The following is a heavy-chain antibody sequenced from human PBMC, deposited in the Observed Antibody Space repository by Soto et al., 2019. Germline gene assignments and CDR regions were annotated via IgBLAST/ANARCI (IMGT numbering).Heavy chain of an antibody. CDR1: GFTFRSYA. V-gene: IGHV3-23*01. Sequence: GGSLRLSCAASGFTFRSYALSWVRQAPGKGLEWVSAISGSGGSTYYADSVKGRFTISRDNSKNTLYLQMNSLRAEDTAVYYCAKDEVIGGYYYYYMDVWGKGTTVTVSS. D-gene: IGHD3-16*01. CDR3: AKDEVIGGYYYYYMDV. J-gene: IGHJ6*03. CDR2: ISGSGGST.